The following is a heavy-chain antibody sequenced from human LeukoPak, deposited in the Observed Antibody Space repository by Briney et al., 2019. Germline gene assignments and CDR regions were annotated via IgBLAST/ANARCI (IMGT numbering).Heavy chain of an antibody. J-gene: IGHJ3*02. V-gene: IGHV3-7*01. CDR2: IKQDGSEK. Sequence: GGSLRLSSAASGFTFSSYWMSWVRQAPGKGLEWVANIKQDGSEKYYVDSVKGRFTISRDNAKNSLYLQMNSLRAEDTAVYYCARDQGIAAAGTNLDAFNIWGQGTMVTVSS. CDR3: ARDQGIAAAGTNLDAFNI. CDR1: GFTFSSYW. D-gene: IGHD6-13*01.